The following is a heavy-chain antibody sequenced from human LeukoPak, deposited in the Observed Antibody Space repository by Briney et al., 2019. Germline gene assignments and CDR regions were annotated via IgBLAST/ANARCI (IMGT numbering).Heavy chain of an antibody. Sequence: ASVRVSCKASGYTFIYYFMHWVRQAPGQGPEWMGWINTKTVGTKYAQNFQGRVTMTRDTSIDTAYMEVSWLRSDDTAVYYCARSIADEEIVGPYFDYWGQGTLISVSS. CDR2: INTKTVGT. J-gene: IGHJ4*02. D-gene: IGHD2-21*01. V-gene: IGHV1-2*02. CDR3: ARSIADEEIVGPYFDY. CDR1: GYTFIYYF.